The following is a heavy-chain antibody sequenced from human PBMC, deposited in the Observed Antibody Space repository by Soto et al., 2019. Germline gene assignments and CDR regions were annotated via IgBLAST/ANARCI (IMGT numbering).Heavy chain of an antibody. CDR2: INPNSGGA. D-gene: IGHD3-3*01. J-gene: IGHJ2*01. CDR3: AREIRSGYYKYWYFDL. V-gene: IGHV1-2*02. Sequence: GASVKVSCKTSGYNFIEYYINWMRQAPGQGLEWMGWINPNSGGAVYAQKFQGGVTMTRDTSISTVYMELSRLRSDDTAVYYCAREIRSGYYKYWYFDLWGRGTLVTVSS. CDR1: GYNFIEYY.